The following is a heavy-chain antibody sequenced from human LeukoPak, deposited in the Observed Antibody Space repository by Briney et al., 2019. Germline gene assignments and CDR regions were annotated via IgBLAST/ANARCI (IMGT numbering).Heavy chain of an antibody. CDR2: IYHSGST. V-gene: IGHV4-30-2*01. J-gene: IGHJ4*02. Sequence: SETLSLTCAVSGGSINRGGYSWSWIRLPPGKGLEWIGYIYHSGSTYYNPSLESRVTISLDRSKNQFSLKLTSVTAADTAVYYCARGAHYNILTAYFDYWGQGTLVTVSS. CDR1: GGSINRGGYS. CDR3: ARGAHYNILTAYFDY. D-gene: IGHD3-9*01.